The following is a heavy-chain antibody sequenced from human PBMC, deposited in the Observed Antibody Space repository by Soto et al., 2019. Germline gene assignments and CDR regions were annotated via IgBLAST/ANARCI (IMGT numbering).Heavy chain of an antibody. D-gene: IGHD6-13*01. J-gene: IGHJ6*02. Sequence: QVQLVESGGGVVQPGSSLRLSCAASGFTFSSYAMHWVRQAPGKGLEWVAVISYDGSNKYYADSVKGRFTISRDNSKNTLYLQMNSLRAEDTAVYYCARDSSWPGDYYCGMDVWGQGTTVTVSS. CDR1: GFTFSSYA. CDR3: ARDSSWPGDYYCGMDV. CDR2: ISYDGSNK. V-gene: IGHV3-30-3*01.